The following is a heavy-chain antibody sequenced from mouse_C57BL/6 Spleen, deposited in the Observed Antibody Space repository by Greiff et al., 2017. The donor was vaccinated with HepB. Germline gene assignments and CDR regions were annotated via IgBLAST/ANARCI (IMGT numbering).Heavy chain of an antibody. J-gene: IGHJ4*01. V-gene: IGHV1-69*01. CDR3: ARCRDYYGSSYGGNYYAMDY. D-gene: IGHD1-1*01. CDR1: GYTFTSYW. CDR2: IDPSDSYT. Sequence: VQLQQPGAELVMPGASVKLSCKASGYTFTSYWMHWVKQRPGQGLEWIGEIDPSDSYTNYNQKFKGKSTLTVDKSSSTAYMQLSSLTSEDSAVYYCARCRDYYGSSYGGNYYAMDYWGQGTSVTVSS.